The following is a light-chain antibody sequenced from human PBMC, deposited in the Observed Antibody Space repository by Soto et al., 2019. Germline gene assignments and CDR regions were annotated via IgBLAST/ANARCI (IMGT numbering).Light chain of an antibody. V-gene: IGKV4-1*01. CDR2: WAS. CDR1: QSVSYSSNNKNY. CDR3: QQYYSTPYT. J-gene: IGKJ2*01. Sequence: DIVMTQSPDSLAVSLGERATINCKSSQSVSYSSNNKNYLACYQQKPGQPPKLLIYWASTRESGVPDRFRGSGSGTDFTLTIRSLQAEDVAVYYCQQYYSTPYTFGQGTKLEIK.